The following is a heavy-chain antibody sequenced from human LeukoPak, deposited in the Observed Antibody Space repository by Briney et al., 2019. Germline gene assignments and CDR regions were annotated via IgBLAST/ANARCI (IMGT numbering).Heavy chain of an antibody. D-gene: IGHD3-22*01. J-gene: IGHJ3*02. V-gene: IGHV3-7*01. CDR2: IEQDGREK. CDR3: ARAGASYYDSSGYDDAFDI. Sequence: PGGSLRLSCAASGFTFSSYWMSWVRQAPGKGLEWVANIEQDGREKYYVDSVKGRFTISRDNAKNSLCLQMNSLRAEDTAVYYCARAGASYYDSSGYDDAFDIWGQGTMVTVSS. CDR1: GFTFSSYW.